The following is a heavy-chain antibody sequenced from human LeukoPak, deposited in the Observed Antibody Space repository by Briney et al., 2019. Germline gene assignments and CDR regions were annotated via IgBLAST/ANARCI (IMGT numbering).Heavy chain of an antibody. CDR2: IIPIFGTA. D-gene: IGHD5-18*01. CDR1: GYTFNTYV. Sequence: GASVKVSCKASGYTFNTYVISWMRQAPGQGLEWMGGIIPIFGTANYAQKFQGRVTITTDESTSTAYMELSSLRSEDTAVYYCAREGTAILNPSFDYWGQGTLVTVSS. CDR3: AREGTAILNPSFDY. J-gene: IGHJ4*02. V-gene: IGHV1-69*05.